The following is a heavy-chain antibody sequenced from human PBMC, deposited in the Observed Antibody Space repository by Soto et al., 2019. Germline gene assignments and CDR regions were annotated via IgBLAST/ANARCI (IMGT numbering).Heavy chain of an antibody. Sequence: GSLSLSCAASGFTFNYAMMWGRQAPGKGQEWVSGIVGDGSSIYYADSVKGRFTISRDNSKNTLYLQMNSLRVEDTAVYYCAGDDVYNDGLWLVAYWGQGTLVTVSS. CDR1: GFTFNYA. CDR3: AGDDVYNDGLWLVAY. V-gene: IGHV3-23*01. D-gene: IGHD1-1*01. J-gene: IGHJ1*01. CDR2: IVGDGSSI.